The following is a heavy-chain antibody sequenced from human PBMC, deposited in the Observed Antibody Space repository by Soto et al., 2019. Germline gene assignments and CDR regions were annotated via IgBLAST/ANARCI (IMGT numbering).Heavy chain of an antibody. D-gene: IGHD1-1*01. Sequence: PSQTLSLTCAISGDSVSSNSAAWNWIRQSPSRGLEWLGRTYYRSEWYTDYAPSVRSRITINADTSKNKFSLQLNSVTPEDTAVYYCARGLGGITDSWGQGTRVTVSS. CDR1: GDSVSSNSAA. CDR3: ARGLGGITDS. V-gene: IGHV6-1*01. CDR2: TYYRSEWYT. J-gene: IGHJ4*02.